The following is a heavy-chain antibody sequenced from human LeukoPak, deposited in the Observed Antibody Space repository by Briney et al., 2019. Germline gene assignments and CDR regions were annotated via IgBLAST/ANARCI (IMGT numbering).Heavy chain of an antibody. D-gene: IGHD6-6*01. CDR3: ARGLSGYASSLGY. CDR1: GFTFSSYW. Sequence: GGSLRLSGEAPGFTFSSYWLHWVRQAPGKGRGWVSRIISDGSSTSYADSVRGRFSTSRDNAKNTLYLQMNSLRAEDTAVYYCARGLSGYASSLGYWGQGTLVTVSA. CDR2: IISDGSST. V-gene: IGHV3-74*01. J-gene: IGHJ4*02.